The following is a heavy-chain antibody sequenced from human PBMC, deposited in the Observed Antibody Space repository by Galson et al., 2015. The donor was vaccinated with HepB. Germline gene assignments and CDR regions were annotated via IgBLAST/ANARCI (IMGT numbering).Heavy chain of an antibody. CDR3: ARDRGHSSGYYANYYFDY. J-gene: IGHJ4*02. CDR2: ISSSSSYI. D-gene: IGHD3-22*01. Sequence: SLRLSCAASGFTFSSSSMNWVRQAPGKGLEWVSSISSSSSYIYYADSVKGRFTISRDNAKNSLYLQMNSLRAEDTAVYYCARDRGHSSGYYANYYFDYWGQGTLVTVSS. V-gene: IGHV3-21*01. CDR1: GFTFSSSS.